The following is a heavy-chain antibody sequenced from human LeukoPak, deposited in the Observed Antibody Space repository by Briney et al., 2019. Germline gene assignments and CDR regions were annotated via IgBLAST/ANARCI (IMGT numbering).Heavy chain of an antibody. CDR3: ARDGLVGAGAHWFDP. J-gene: IGHJ5*02. CDR1: GFTFSSYG. Sequence: GRSLRLSCAASGFTFSSYGMHWVRQAPGKGLEWVAVIWYDGSNKYYADSAKGRFTISRDNSKNTLYLQMNSLRAEDTAVYYCARDGLVGAGAHWFDPWGQGTLVTVSS. V-gene: IGHV3-33*01. CDR2: IWYDGSNK. D-gene: IGHD1-26*01.